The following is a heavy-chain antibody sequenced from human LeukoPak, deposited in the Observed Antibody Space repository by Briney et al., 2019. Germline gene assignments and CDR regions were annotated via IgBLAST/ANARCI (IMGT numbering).Heavy chain of an antibody. V-gene: IGHV4-59*01. CDR3: ARMVPYDSSGYYKGYNWFDP. J-gene: IGHJ5*02. CDR2: IYYSGST. D-gene: IGHD3-22*01. CDR1: GGSISSYY. Sequence: SETLSLTCTVSGGSISSYYWSWIRQPPGKGLEWIGYIYYSGSTNYNPSLKNRVTISVDTSKNQFSLKLSSVTAADTAVYYCARMVPYDSSGYYKGYNWFDPWGQGTLVTVSS.